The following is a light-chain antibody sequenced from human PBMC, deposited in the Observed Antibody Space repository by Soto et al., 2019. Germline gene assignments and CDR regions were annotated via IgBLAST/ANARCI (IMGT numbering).Light chain of an antibody. Sequence: EIVMTQSPATLSVSPGERATLSCRASQSVSSNLAWYQQKPGQAPRLLIYGASTRATGIPARFSGSGSGTEFTLTISSLQSEDSATYFCQQYNDFQYTFGPGTKLEI. CDR1: QSVSSN. V-gene: IGKV3-15*01. CDR3: QQYNDFQYT. CDR2: GAS. J-gene: IGKJ2*01.